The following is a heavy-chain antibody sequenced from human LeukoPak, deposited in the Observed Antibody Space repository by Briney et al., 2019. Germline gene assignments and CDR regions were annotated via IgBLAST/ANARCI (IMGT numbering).Heavy chain of an antibody. CDR3: ARFQWGATDAFDI. D-gene: IGHD1-26*01. V-gene: IGHV3-66*01. CDR2: IYSGGST. CDR1: GFTFSSYW. Sequence: GGSLRLSCAASGFTFSSYWMHWVRQAPGKGLVWVSVIYSGGSTYYADSVKGRFTLSRDNSKNTLYLQMNSLRGEDTAVYYCARFQWGATDAFDIWGQGTMVTVSS. J-gene: IGHJ3*02.